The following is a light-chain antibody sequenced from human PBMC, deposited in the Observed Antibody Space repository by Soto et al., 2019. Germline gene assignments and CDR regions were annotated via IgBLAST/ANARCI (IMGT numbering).Light chain of an antibody. CDR1: QSVRNSY. V-gene: IGKV3-20*01. Sequence: EILLTHSPGTLSLSPGERATLSCRASQSVRNSYLAWDQQNPGQAPMLLIYGASGRATGITDRFSGSGSGNGFLRSSGRLEPDDFAVYFSPKYFRAPYTFGHLIKLEI. CDR2: GAS. CDR3: PKYFRAPYT. J-gene: IGKJ2*01.